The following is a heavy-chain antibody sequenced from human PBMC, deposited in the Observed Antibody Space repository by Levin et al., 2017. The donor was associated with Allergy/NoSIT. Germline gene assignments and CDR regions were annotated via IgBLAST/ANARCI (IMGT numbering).Heavy chain of an antibody. CDR1: GFTFGSYA. D-gene: IGHD1-14*01. Sequence: GESLKISCAASGFTFGSYAMSWVRQAPGRGLEWVSTVSAGGGATYYADSVKGRFTISRDNSQNTLYVQLNSLRAEDTALYYCARQIASGRYFFDYWGQGILVTVST. J-gene: IGHJ4*02. CDR2: VSAGGGAT. V-gene: IGHV3-23*01. CDR3: ARQIASGRYFFDY.